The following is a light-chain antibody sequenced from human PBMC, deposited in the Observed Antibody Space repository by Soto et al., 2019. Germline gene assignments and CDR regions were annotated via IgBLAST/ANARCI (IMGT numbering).Light chain of an antibody. J-gene: IGLJ2*01. CDR3: QSYDSSRRVV. CDR2: DNY. Sequence: QSVLTQPPSVSGAPGQRVTISCTGSSSNIGAGFDVHWYQQLPGTAPKLLVYDNYNRPSGVPDRVSGSRSGTSASLAITGRQAEDEADYYCQSYDSSRRVVFGGGTKLTVL. CDR1: SSNIGAGFD. V-gene: IGLV1-40*01.